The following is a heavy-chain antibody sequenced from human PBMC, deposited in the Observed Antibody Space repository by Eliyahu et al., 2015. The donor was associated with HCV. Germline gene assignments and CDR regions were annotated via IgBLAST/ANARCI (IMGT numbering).Heavy chain of an antibody. D-gene: IGHD6-19*01. CDR2: IHYXGXT. CDR1: GGSITTYY. J-gene: IGHJ5*02. CDR3: ASGGGGIAVAGTGGWFDP. V-gene: IGHV4-59*01. Sequence: QVQLQESGPGLVKPSETLSLTCXVXGGSITTYYWGWXRQPPGKGLEXIGYIHYXGXTNYNPPLKSRVXISVDTSKNQFSLNLTSVTAADTAVYYCASGGGGIAVAGTGGWFDPWGQGTLVTVSS.